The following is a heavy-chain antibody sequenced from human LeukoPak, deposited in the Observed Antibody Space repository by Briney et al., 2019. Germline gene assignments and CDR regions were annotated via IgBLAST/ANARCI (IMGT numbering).Heavy chain of an antibody. CDR3: ARMRLGLPPDY. CDR2: INPNSGGT. V-gene: IGHV1-2*02. Sequence: ASVKVSCKASGGTFSSYAISWVRQAPGQGLEWMGWINPNSGGTNYAQKFQGRVTMTRDTSISTAYMELSRLRYDDTAVYYCARMRLGLPPDYWGQGTLVTVSS. J-gene: IGHJ4*02. CDR1: GGTFSSYA. D-gene: IGHD6-19*01.